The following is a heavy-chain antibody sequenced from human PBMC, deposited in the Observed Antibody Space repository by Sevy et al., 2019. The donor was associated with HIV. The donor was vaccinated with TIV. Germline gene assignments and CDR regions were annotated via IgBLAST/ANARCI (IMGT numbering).Heavy chain of an antibody. J-gene: IGHJ4*02. D-gene: IGHD5-18*01. CDR3: ARGKSGYGYALNY. V-gene: IGHV3-66*01. Sequence: GGSLRLSCAASGFTFTNYAMNWVRQAPGKGLEWVSVIHSDDTTYHADSVKDRFTISRDNFKNTLYLHMSSLRAEDTAVYYCARGKSGYGYALNYWGQGTLVTVSS. CDR1: GFTFTNYA. CDR2: IHSDDTT.